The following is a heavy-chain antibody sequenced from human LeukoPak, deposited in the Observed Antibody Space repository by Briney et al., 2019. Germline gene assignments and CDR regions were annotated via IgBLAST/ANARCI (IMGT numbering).Heavy chain of an antibody. CDR2: IYYSGST. CDR3: ASWYYDSSGYPSPGTAFDI. Sequence: SQTLSLTCTVSGGSISSGGYYWSWIRQHPGKGLEWIGYIYYSGSTYYNPSLKSRVTISVDTSKNQFSLKLSSVTAADTAVYYCASWYYDSSGYPSPGTAFDIWGQGTMVTVSS. D-gene: IGHD3-22*01. J-gene: IGHJ3*02. V-gene: IGHV4-31*03. CDR1: GGSISSGGYY.